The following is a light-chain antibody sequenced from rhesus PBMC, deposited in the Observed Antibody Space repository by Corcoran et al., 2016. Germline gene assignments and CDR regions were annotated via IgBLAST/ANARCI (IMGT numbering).Light chain of an antibody. CDR2: EVN. V-gene: IGLV2-13*03. J-gene: IGLJ1*01. CDR1: SSDIGGYNR. CDR3: NSFVDTVTYL. Sequence: QAAPSQSPSVSGSPGQSVTISCTGTSSDIGGYNRVSWYQQHPGKAPKLMIYEVNKWPSGVSDRFSGSKSGNTASLTISGLQAEDEADYYCNSFVDTVTYLFGTGTRLTFL.